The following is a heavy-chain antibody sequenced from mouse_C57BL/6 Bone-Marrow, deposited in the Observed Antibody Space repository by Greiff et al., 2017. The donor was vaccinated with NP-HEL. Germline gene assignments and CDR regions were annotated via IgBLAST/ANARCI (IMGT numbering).Heavy chain of an antibody. D-gene: IGHD1-1*01. CDR3: ARGDYGSPFYAMDY. CDR2: IYPRSGNT. CDR1: GYTFTSYG. V-gene: IGHV1-81*01. J-gene: IGHJ4*01. Sequence: QVQLQQSGAELARPGASVKLSCKASGYTFTSYGISWVKQRTGQGLEWIGEIYPRSGNTYYNEKFKGKATLTADKSSSTAYMELRSLTSEDSTVYFYARGDYGSPFYAMDYWGQGTSVTVSS.